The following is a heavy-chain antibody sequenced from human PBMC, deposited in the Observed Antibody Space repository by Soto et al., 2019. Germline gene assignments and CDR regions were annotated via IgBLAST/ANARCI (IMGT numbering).Heavy chain of an antibody. CDR2: ISYDGGAT. Sequence: EVQLLASGGGLEQPGGSLRLSCVASGFSFSSYAMAWVRQTPGTGLEWVSTISYDGGATHYADSVKGRFTISRDNSKNTLSLQMSSLRAEDTALYYCVTDVGPIMFDSWGQGILVTVSS. V-gene: IGHV3-23*01. CDR1: GFSFSSYA. CDR3: VTDVGPIMFDS. D-gene: IGHD1-26*01. J-gene: IGHJ4*02.